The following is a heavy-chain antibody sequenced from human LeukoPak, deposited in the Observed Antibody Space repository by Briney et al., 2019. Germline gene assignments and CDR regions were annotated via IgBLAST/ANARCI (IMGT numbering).Heavy chain of an antibody. Sequence: GGSLGLSCAASGFTFSTYEMNWVRQAPGKGLEWVSYISSSGSSIYYADSVKGRFTISRDNAKNSLYLQLNSLRAEDTAVYYCARDSGSLDYWGQGTLVTVSS. CDR3: ARDSGSLDY. CDR1: GFTFSTYE. CDR2: ISSSGSSI. V-gene: IGHV3-48*03. J-gene: IGHJ4*02. D-gene: IGHD1-26*01.